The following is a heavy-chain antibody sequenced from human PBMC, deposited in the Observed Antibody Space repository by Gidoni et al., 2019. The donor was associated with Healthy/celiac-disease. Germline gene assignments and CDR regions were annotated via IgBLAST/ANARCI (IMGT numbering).Heavy chain of an antibody. D-gene: IGHD4-17*01. J-gene: IGHJ4*02. V-gene: IGHV3-15*01. CDR2: IKSKTDGGTT. CDR3: TTGPVTTDY. CDR1: GCTFSNAW. Sequence: EVQLVDSGGGLVKPGGALSPSWAAPGCTFSNAWSSWVRQAPGKGLEWVGRIKSKTDGGTTDYAAPVKGRFTISRDDSKNTLYLQMNSLKTEDTAVYYCTTGPVTTDYWGQGTLVTVSS.